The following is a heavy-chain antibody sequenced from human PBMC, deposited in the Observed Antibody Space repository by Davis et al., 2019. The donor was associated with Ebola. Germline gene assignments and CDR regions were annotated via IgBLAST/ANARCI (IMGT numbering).Heavy chain of an antibody. Sequence: GESLKISCAASGFTFSDYYMSWIRQAPGKGLEWVSYISSSSSYTNYADSVKGRFTISRDNAKNSLYLQMNSLRAEDTAVYYCARAQKGTVFIRYFDYWGQGTLVTVSS. CDR2: ISSSSSYT. J-gene: IGHJ4*02. CDR1: GFTFSDYY. CDR3: ARAQKGTVFIRYFDY. D-gene: IGHD3/OR15-3a*01. V-gene: IGHV3-11*06.